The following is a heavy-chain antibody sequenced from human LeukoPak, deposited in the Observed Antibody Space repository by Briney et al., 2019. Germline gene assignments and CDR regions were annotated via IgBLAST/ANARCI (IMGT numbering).Heavy chain of an antibody. J-gene: IGHJ2*01. CDR2: INHSGST. Sequence: RPSETLSLTCAVYGGSFSGYYWSWIRQPPGKGLEWIGEINHSGSTNYNPSLKSRVTISVDTSKNQFSLKLSSVTAADTAVYYCARMAVLSWYFDLWGRGTLVTVSS. V-gene: IGHV4-34*01. CDR1: GGSFSGYY. CDR3: ARMAVLSWYFDL. D-gene: IGHD3-10*01.